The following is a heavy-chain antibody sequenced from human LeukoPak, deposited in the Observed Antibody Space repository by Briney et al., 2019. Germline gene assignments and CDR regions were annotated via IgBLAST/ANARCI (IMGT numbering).Heavy chain of an antibody. CDR3: ARDRPTYYYGSDPIGYFDY. V-gene: IGHV1-18*01. J-gene: IGHJ4*02. D-gene: IGHD3-10*01. Sequence: ASVKVSCKASGYTFTSYGISWVRQAPGQGLEWMGWISAYNGNTNYAQKLQGRVAMTTDTSTSTAYMELRSLRSDDTAVYYCARDRPTYYYGSDPIGYFDYWGQGTLVTVSS. CDR2: ISAYNGNT. CDR1: GYTFTSYG.